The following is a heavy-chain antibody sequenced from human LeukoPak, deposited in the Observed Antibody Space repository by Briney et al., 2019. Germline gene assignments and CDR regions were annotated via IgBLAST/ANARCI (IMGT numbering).Heavy chain of an antibody. J-gene: IGHJ4*02. CDR3: ARAVRSDFWSGYYLYYFDY. V-gene: IGHV4-4*07. CDR1: GGSISSYY. CDR2: IYTSGST. Sequence: PSETLSLTCTVSGGSISSYYWSWIRQPAGKGLEWIGRIYTSGSTNYNPSLKSRVTMSVDTSKNQFSLKLSSVTAADTAVYYCARAVRSDFWSGYYLYYFDYWGQGTLVTVSS. D-gene: IGHD3-3*01.